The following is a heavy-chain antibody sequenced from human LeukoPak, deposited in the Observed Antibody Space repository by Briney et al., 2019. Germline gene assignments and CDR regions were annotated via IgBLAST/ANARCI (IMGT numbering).Heavy chain of an antibody. Sequence: GGSMCLSCAASGFTFSSYWMHWVSQAPEKGLVWVSRIKSDGSTTNYANSVKGRFTISRDNAKNTLYLQMNSLRAEDTAVYYCARGYIYGNAYCGQGSPLTVSS. CDR3: ARGYIYGNAY. J-gene: IGHJ1*01. V-gene: IGHV3-74*01. D-gene: IGHD5-18*01. CDR2: IKSDGSTT. CDR1: GFTFSSYW.